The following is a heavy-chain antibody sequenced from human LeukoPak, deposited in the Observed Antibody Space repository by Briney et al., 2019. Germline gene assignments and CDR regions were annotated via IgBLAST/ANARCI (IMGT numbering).Heavy chain of an antibody. Sequence: GGSLRLSCAASGFTFSSYAMSWVRQAPGKGLEWVSAISGSGGSTYYADSVKGRFTISRDNSKNTLYLQMNSLRAEDTAVYYCAKAQAYYYGSGSLDYWGQGTLVTVSS. CDR1: GFTFSSYA. V-gene: IGHV3-23*01. D-gene: IGHD3-10*01. CDR3: AKAQAYYYGSGSLDY. CDR2: ISGSGGST. J-gene: IGHJ4*02.